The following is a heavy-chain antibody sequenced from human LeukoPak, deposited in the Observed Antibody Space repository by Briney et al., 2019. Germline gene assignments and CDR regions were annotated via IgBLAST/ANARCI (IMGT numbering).Heavy chain of an antibody. D-gene: IGHD6-13*01. J-gene: IGHJ4*02. V-gene: IGHV3-30*02. CDR3: ARPSYSSTPWGYYFDY. CDR1: GFNFRDYG. CDR2: IRSDGSDK. Sequence: GGSLRLSCAASGFNFRDYGMHWVRRTPGKGLEWVAFIRSDGSDKYYADSVKGRFTISRDNSKNTLYLQMNSLRAEDTAVYYCARPSYSSTPWGYYFDYWGQGTLVTVSS.